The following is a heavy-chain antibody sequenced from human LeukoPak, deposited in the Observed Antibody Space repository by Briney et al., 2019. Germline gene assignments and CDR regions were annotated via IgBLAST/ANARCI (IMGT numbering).Heavy chain of an antibody. V-gene: IGHV3-21*01. CDR3: ARGTYDFWSGYLYFDY. CDR1: GFTFSSYS. J-gene: IGHJ4*02. Sequence: GGSLRLSCAASGFTFSSYSMNWVRQAPGKGLEWVSSISSSSSYIYYADSVKGRFTISRDNAKNSLYLQMNSLRAEDTAVYYCARGTYDFWSGYLYFDYWGQGTLVTVSS. CDR2: ISSSSSYI. D-gene: IGHD3-3*01.